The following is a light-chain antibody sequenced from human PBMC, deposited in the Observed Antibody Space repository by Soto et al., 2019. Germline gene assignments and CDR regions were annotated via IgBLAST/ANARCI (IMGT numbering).Light chain of an antibody. V-gene: IGLV2-11*01. CDR1: SSDVGGYNY. CDR2: DVS. Sequence: QSALTQPRSVSGSPGHSVTISCTGTSSDVGGYNYVSWYQQHPGKAPKLTIYDVSKRPSGVPDRFSGSKSGNTASLTISGLQDEDEADYYCCSYAGSYTFVFGGGTKLTVL. J-gene: IGLJ2*01. CDR3: CSYAGSYTFV.